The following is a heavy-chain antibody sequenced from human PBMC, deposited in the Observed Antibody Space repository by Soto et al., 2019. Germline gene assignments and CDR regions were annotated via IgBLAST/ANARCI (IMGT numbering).Heavy chain of an antibody. D-gene: IGHD3-3*01. Sequence: PSETLSLTCTVSGGSISSYYWSWIRQPPGKGLEWIGYIYYSGSTNYNPSLKSRVTISVDTSKNQFSLKLSSVTAADTAVYYCARADGVVAYYFDYWGQGTLVTVSS. V-gene: IGHV4-59*01. CDR3: ARADGVVAYYFDY. CDR2: IYYSGST. J-gene: IGHJ4*02. CDR1: GGSISSYY.